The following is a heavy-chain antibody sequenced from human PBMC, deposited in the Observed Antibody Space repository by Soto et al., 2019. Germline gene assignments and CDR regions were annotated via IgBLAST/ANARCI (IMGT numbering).Heavy chain of an antibody. V-gene: IGHV3-30-3*01. CDR3: ARDNSGWTNWFDP. J-gene: IGHJ5*02. D-gene: IGHD6-19*01. Sequence: QVQLVESGGGVVQPGRSLRLSCAASGFTFSSYTMHWVRQAPGKGLEWVALISSDGTTEYCADSVKGRFTMSRDNSKNTLYLQMSSLRGEDTAVYYCARDNSGWTNWFDPWGQGTLVTVSS. CDR1: GFTFSSYT. CDR2: ISSDGTTE.